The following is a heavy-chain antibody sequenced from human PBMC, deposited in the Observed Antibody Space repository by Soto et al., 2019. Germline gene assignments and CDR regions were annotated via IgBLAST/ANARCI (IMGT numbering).Heavy chain of an antibody. V-gene: IGHV2-5*01. CDR2: IYWYDDK. J-gene: IGHJ4*02. D-gene: IGHD1-20*01. Sequence: QITLKESGPTLVKPTQTLTLTCTFSGFSLSTSGVGVGWIRQPPGKALEWLALIYWYDDKRYSPSLKSRLTITKDTSKNHVVLTMTNMDPVDTATYYCAHSRITGTEHGYWGQGTLVTVSS. CDR3: AHSRITGTEHGY. CDR1: GFSLSTSGVG.